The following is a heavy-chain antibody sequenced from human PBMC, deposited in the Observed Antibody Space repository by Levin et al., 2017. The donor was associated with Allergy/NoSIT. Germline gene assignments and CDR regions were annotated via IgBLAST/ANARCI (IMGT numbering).Heavy chain of an antibody. V-gene: IGHV1-69*01. CDR3: ARSEGTGDYYGMDV. CDR2: IIPIFGTA. J-gene: IGHJ6*02. CDR1: GGTFSSYA. Sequence: KISCKASGGTFSSYAISWVRQAPGQGLEWMGGIIPIFGTANYAQKFQGRVTITADESTSTAYMELSSLRSEDTAVYYCARSEGTGDYYGMDVWGQGTTVTVSS. D-gene: IGHD1-14*01.